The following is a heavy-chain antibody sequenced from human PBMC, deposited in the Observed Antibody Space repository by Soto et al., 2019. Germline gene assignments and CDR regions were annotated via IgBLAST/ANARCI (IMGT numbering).Heavy chain of an antibody. CDR3: TRSIITTAGTDAFDL. Sequence: QVQLVQSGAEVKKPGASVRVSCKASADTFTSYYVHWVRQAPGQGPEWMGMINPSRGGTDYAQKFQGRVTVTRDTSTTTVYMELSSLRSEDTAIYYCTRSIITTAGTDAFDLWGQGTVVTVSS. J-gene: IGHJ3*01. CDR1: ADTFTSYY. CDR2: INPSRGGT. D-gene: IGHD6-13*01. V-gene: IGHV1-46*03.